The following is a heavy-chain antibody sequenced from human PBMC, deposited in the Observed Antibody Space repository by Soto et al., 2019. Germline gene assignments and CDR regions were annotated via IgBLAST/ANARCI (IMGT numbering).Heavy chain of an antibody. J-gene: IGHJ4*02. CDR2: ISPDGSDV. D-gene: IGHD2-8*02. Sequence: GGSLRLACAGSGFPFTNYWMNWVRQPPGKGLMWVSRISPDGSDVGYADSVEVRFTVSRDNAKNTLYLQMHILRAEDTAMYYCACWGHIVPVAPSDFDRWGQGTLVTVSS. CDR1: GFPFTNYW. CDR3: ACWGHIVPVAPSDFDR. V-gene: IGHV3-74*01.